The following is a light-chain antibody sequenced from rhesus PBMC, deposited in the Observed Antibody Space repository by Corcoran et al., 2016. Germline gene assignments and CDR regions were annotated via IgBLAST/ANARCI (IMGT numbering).Light chain of an antibody. CDR2: KVT. V-gene: IGKV2S2*01. CDR3: MQSTKDPT. CDR1: QSLLHSNGNTS. J-gene: IGKJ1*01. Sequence: DIVMTQTPLSLPVTPGEPASISCRSSQSLLHSNGNTSLDWYLQKPGQSSRLLLYKVTNRESGVPDRLSGSGSGTDFTMKISRVEPEDVGVYYCMQSTKDPTFGQGTKVEIK.